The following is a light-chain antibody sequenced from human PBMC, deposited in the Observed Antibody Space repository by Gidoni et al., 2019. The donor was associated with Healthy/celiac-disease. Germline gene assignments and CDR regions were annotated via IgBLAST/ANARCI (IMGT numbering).Light chain of an antibody. CDR3: QQYGSSRRT. Sequence: EIVLTPSPGTLSLSPGERATLSCRASQSVSSSYLAWYQQKPGQAPRLLIYGASSRATGIPDRFSGSGSGTDFTLTISRLEPEDFAVYYCQQYGSSRRTFGGGTKVEIK. CDR1: QSVSSSY. J-gene: IGKJ4*01. V-gene: IGKV3-20*01. CDR2: GAS.